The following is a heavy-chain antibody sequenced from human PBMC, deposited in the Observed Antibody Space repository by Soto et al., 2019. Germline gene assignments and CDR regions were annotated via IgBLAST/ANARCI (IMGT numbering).Heavy chain of an antibody. J-gene: IGHJ4*02. V-gene: IGHV3-30*03. D-gene: IGHD3-10*01. CDR2: ASYDGSEA. CDR3: VRDSGWPILNFDS. Sequence: LRLSCADSGFHFRSYGIRWVRQAPCRGLEWVAAASYDGSEAYYADSAKGRFTVSKEISKNTVFLQMNALRHEDTALYFCVRDSGWPILNFDSWGQGTLVTVSS. CDR1: GFHFRSYG.